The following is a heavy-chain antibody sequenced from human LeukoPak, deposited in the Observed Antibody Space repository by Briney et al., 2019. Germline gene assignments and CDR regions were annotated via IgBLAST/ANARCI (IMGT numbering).Heavy chain of an antibody. V-gene: IGHV4-4*07. J-gene: IGHJ6*03. CDR3: ARSITSYYYYYMDV. D-gene: IGHD3-16*01. CDR2: IYTSGST. Sequence: SETLSLTCTVSGGSISSYYWSWIRQPAGKGLEWIGRIYTSGSTNYNPSLKSRVTTSVDTSKNQFSLKLSSVTAADTAVYYCARSITSYYYYYMDVWGKGTTVTVSS. CDR1: GGSISSYY.